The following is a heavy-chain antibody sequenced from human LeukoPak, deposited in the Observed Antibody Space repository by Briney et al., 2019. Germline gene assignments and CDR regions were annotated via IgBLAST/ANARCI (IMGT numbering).Heavy chain of an antibody. CDR2: INQDGGEK. V-gene: IGHV3-7*01. CDR1: GFTFSSYW. Sequence: GGSLRLSCAASGFTFSSYWMSWVRQAPGKGLEWEANINQDGGEKYYVDSVKGRFTISRDNAKNSLYLQMNSLRAEDTAVYYCASIVVVIGTRSFDYWGQGSLVSVSP. D-gene: IGHD2-15*01. CDR3: ASIVVVIGTRSFDY. J-gene: IGHJ4*02.